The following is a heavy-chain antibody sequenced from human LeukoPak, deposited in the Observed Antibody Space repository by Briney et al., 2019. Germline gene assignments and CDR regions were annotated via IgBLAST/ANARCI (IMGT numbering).Heavy chain of an antibody. D-gene: IGHD2-21*02. CDR1: GFTFSSHV. J-gene: IGHJ6*02. V-gene: IGHV3-23*01. Sequence: GGSLRLSCAASGFTFSSHVMTWVRQAPGKGLEWVSTINGDGGNTYYPDSVKGRFTISRDNSKNALYLQMKSLRAEDTAVYYCASVTLSGGMDVWGQGTTVTVSS. CDR2: INGDGGNT. CDR3: ASVTLSGGMDV.